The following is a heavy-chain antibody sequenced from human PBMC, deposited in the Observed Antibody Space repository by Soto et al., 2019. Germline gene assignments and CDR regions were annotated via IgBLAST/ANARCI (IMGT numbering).Heavy chain of an antibody. Sequence: QLVESGGGLVQPGGSLRLSCAASGFTFSYYWMSWVRQAPGKGLEWLANVKTDGTERYYVDSVRGRFTISRDNAKNLLFLQINNLRAEDTAVYYCVRDVDEGYYGSGRLVAHDYWGQGTLITVSS. V-gene: IGHV3-7*01. D-gene: IGHD3-10*01. CDR2: VKTDGTER. J-gene: IGHJ4*02. CDR1: GFTFSYYW. CDR3: VRDVDEGYYGSGRLVAHDY.